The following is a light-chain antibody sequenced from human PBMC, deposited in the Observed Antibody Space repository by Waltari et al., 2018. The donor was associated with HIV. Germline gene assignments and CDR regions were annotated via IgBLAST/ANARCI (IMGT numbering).Light chain of an antibody. J-gene: IGKJ2*01. V-gene: IGKV1-5*03. CDR1: ETIRGW. CDR2: KAS. CDR3: QRYDSETDPS. Sequence: DLRMTQSPSTLPASVGDRVTITCRASETIRGWLAWYQQKPGKAPKLLIQKASTLESGVQPRFSGSGSGTEYTLTISSVQPDDFATYFCQRYDSETDPSFGQGTKLDIK.